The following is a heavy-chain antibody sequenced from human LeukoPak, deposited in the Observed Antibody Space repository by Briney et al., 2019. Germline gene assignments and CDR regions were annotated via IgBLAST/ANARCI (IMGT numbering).Heavy chain of an antibody. Sequence: GGSLRLSCAASGFTFSSYEMNWVRQAPGKGLEWVSYISSSGSTIYYADSVKGRFTISRDNAKNTLYLQMHSLRPEDTAVYYCGKDAGSNSWDDPLGYWGQGTLVTVSS. CDR3: GKDAGSNSWDDPLGY. V-gene: IGHV3-48*03. CDR2: ISSSGSTI. D-gene: IGHD6-13*01. CDR1: GFTFSSYE. J-gene: IGHJ4*02.